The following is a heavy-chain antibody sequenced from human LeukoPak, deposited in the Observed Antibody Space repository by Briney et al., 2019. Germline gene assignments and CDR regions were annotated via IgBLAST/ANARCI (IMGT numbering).Heavy chain of an antibody. V-gene: IGHV1-18*01. CDR3: ARDGDFFFDY. CDR1: GYSFSSYG. Sequence: ASVKVSCKASGYSFSSYGISWVRQAPGQGLEWMGWISPYNNNTIYALKFQGRVTMTTDTTTAYMELRSLRSDYTAVYFCARDGDFFFDYWGQGTLVTVSS. D-gene: IGHD2/OR15-2a*01. J-gene: IGHJ4*02. CDR2: ISPYNNNT.